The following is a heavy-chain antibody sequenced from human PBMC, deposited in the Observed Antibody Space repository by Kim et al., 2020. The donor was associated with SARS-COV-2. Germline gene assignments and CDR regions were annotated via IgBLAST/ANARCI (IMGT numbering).Heavy chain of an antibody. D-gene: IGHD3-22*01. CDR3: ARARVVADFDY. V-gene: IGHV4-34*01. CDR1: GGSFSGYY. J-gene: IGHJ4*02. CDR2: INHSGST. Sequence: SETLSLTCAVYGGSFSGYYWSWIRQPPGKGLEWIGEINHSGSTNYNPSLKSRVTISVDTSKNQFSLKLSSVTAADTAVYYCARARVVADFDYWGQGTLVTVSS.